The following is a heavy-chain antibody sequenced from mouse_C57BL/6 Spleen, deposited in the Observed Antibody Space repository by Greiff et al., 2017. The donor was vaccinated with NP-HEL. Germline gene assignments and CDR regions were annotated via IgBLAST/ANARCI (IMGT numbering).Heavy chain of an antibody. V-gene: IGHV5-12*01. CDR1: GFTFSDYY. CDR2: ISNGGGST. CDR3: ARHYAMDY. J-gene: IGHJ4*01. Sequence: EVKVVESGGGLVQPGGSLKLSCAASGFTFSDYYMSWVRQTPEKRLEWVAYISNGGGSTYYPDTVKGRFTISRDNAKNTLYLQMSRLNAEDTAMYYCARHYAMDYWGQGTSVTVSS.